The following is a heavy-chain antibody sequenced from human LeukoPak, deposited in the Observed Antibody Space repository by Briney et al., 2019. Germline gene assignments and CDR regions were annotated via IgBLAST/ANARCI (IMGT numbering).Heavy chain of an antibody. CDR3: ARVKTTVNTLDY. V-gene: IGHV3-48*03. CDR1: GFTFSSYE. CDR2: ISSSGTTI. Sequence: GGSLRLSCAASGFTFSSYEMNWVRQAPGEGLEWVSYISSSGTTIYYADSVKGRFTISRDNAKNSLYLQMNSLRAEDTAVYYCARVKTTVNTLDYWGQGTLVTVSS. D-gene: IGHD4-17*01. J-gene: IGHJ4*02.